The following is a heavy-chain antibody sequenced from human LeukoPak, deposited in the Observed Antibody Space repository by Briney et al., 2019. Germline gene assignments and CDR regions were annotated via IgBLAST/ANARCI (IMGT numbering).Heavy chain of an antibody. CDR2: IYYSGST. V-gene: IGHV4-59*01. CDR3: ARSNLGPQFDP. CDR1: GGSISSYY. J-gene: IGHJ5*02. Sequence: SETLSLTCTVSGGSISSYYWSWIRQPPGKGLEWIGYIYYSGSTNYNPSLKSRVTISVDTSKNQFSLKLTSVTAADTAVYYCARSNLGPQFDPWGQGTLVTVSS. D-gene: IGHD4-11*01.